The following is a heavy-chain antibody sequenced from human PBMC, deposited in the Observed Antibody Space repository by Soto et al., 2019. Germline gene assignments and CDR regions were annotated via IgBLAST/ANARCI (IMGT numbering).Heavy chain of an antibody. J-gene: IGHJ6*02. CDR2: MNTNSDDT. Sequence: VKVSCKPCVYALTRYDINWVRQAPGQGLEWVGWMNTNSDDTRSAQKFRGRLTLTRDKSMRAVYMKLSKLRPDDTAVYYCAREWSAAGHFYGMDVWGQGTAVTVSS. V-gene: IGHV1-8*01. CDR1: VYALTRYD. D-gene: IGHD6-13*01. CDR3: AREWSAAGHFYGMDV.